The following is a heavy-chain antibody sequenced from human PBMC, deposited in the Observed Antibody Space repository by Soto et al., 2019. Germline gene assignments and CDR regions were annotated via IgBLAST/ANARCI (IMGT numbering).Heavy chain of an antibody. J-gene: IGHJ4*02. CDR2: IYYSGST. V-gene: IGHV4-39*01. CDR3: ASLDYDYIWGSYSPFDY. Sequence: QLQLQESGPGLVKPSETLSLTCTVSGGSISSSSYYWGWIRQPPGKGLEWIGSIYYSGSTYYNPSRKSRVTIPVDTYKNQFSLKLSSVTAADTAVYYCASLDYDYIWGSYSPFDYWGQGTLVTVSS. D-gene: IGHD3-16*01. CDR1: GGSISSSSYY.